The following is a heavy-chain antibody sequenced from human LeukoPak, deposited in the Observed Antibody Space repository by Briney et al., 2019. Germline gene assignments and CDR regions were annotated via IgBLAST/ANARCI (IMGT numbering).Heavy chain of an antibody. Sequence: PGGSLRLSCAASGFTFSSYGMSWVRQAPGKGLEWVSYISNSGSTMYYADSVKGRFTISRDNAKNSLYLQMNSLRPGDTGVYYCARRGPETVATIDYWGQGTPVTVSS. CDR2: ISNSGSTM. D-gene: IGHD5-12*01. V-gene: IGHV3-48*04. CDR3: ARRGPETVATIDY. J-gene: IGHJ4*02. CDR1: GFTFSSYG.